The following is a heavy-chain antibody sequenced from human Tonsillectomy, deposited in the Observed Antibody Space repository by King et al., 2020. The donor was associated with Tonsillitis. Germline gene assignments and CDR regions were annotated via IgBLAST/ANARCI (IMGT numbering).Heavy chain of an antibody. Sequence: QLVQSGGGLVQPGGSLRLSCAASGFTFSSYAMSWVRQAPGKGLEWVSAISGSGGSTYYADSVQGRFTISRDNSKNTLYLRMNSLRAEYTAVYYFAKDRGGCCYSSSSEGPDYWGQGTLVTVSS. D-gene: IGHD6-6*01. J-gene: IGHJ4*02. CDR3: AKDRGGCCYSSSSEGPDY. CDR1: GFTFSSYA. CDR2: ISGSGGST. V-gene: IGHV3-23*04.